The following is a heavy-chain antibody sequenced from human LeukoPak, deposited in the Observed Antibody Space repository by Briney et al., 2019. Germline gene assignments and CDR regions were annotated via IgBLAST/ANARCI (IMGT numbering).Heavy chain of an antibody. J-gene: IGHJ4*02. V-gene: IGHV3-21*01. CDR1: GFTFSAYS. CDR2: ISSGSGYI. CDR3: ARDISIAAGGDY. D-gene: IGHD6-13*01. Sequence: GWSLRLSCAASGFTFSAYSMYWVRQAPGEGLEWVSSISSGSGYIYYADSVKGRFTISRDNAKNSLYLQMNSLRAEDTAVYYCARDISIAAGGDYWGQGTLVTVSS.